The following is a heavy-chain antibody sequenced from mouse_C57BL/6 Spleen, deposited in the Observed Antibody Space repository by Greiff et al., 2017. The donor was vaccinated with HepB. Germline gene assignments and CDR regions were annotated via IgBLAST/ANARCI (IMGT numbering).Heavy chain of an antibody. CDR1: GFTFSSYA. Sequence: DVKLVESGGGLVKPGGSLKLSCAASGFTFSSYAMSWVRQTPEKRLEWVATISDGGSYTYYPDNVKGRFTISRDNAKNNLYLQMSHLKSEDTAMYYCAREGDGNYLFAYWGQGTLVTVSA. J-gene: IGHJ3*01. CDR2: ISDGGSYT. CDR3: AREGDGNYLFAY. D-gene: IGHD2-1*01. V-gene: IGHV5-4*01.